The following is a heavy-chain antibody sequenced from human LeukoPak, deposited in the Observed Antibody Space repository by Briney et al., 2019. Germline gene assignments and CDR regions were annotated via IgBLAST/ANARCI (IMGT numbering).Heavy chain of an antibody. J-gene: IGHJ4*02. Sequence: GGSLRLSCAASGFTFSSYWMSWVRQAPGKGLEWVSSISSSSSYIYYADSVKGRFTISRDNAKNSLYLQMNSLRAEDTAVYYCARDPGDDYVWGSYRYTDYFDYWGQGTLVTVSS. V-gene: IGHV3-21*01. D-gene: IGHD3-16*02. CDR2: ISSSSSYI. CDR1: GFTFSSYW. CDR3: ARDPGDDYVWGSYRYTDYFDY.